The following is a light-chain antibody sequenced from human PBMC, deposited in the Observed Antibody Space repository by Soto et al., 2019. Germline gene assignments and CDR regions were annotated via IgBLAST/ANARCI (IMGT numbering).Light chain of an antibody. J-gene: IGLJ1*01. CDR3: AAWDDTVRSYV. CDR2: RYN. V-gene: IGLV1-47*01. CDR1: ISNIGTNY. Sequence: QSVLTQPPSVSGTPGQRVTISCSGGISNIGTNYVHWFQQLPGTAPKVLSNRYNQRPSGVPDRFSGSKSGTSASLAISGLQSEDEAEYYCAAWDDTVRSYVFGTGAKLTVL.